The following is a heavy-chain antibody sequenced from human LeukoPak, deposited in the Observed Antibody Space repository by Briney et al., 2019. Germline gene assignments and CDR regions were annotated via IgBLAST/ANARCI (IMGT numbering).Heavy chain of an antibody. V-gene: IGHV3-7*01. CDR2: INQDGSER. D-gene: IGHD5-18*01. CDR3: ASEGEFGYGYFY. J-gene: IGHJ4*02. CDR1: EFTFSNYW. Sequence: GGSLRLSCAASEFTFSNYWMSWVRQAPGKGLEWVANINQDGSERNYVDSVKGRFTLSRDNAKNSLFLQMNSLRAEDTAMYYCASEGEFGYGYFYWGQGTLVTVSS.